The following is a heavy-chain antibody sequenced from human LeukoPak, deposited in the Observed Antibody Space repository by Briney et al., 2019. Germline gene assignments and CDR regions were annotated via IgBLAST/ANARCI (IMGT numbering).Heavy chain of an antibody. Sequence: ASVKVSCKASGYTFTSYGISWGRQAPGQGLEWMGWISAYNGNTNYAQKLQGRVTMTTDTSTSTAYMELRSLRSDDTAVYYCARDRYFDWLLYEEILDYWGQGTLVTVSS. CDR2: ISAYNGNT. CDR1: GYTFTSYG. J-gene: IGHJ4*02. V-gene: IGHV1-18*01. CDR3: ARDRYFDWLLYEEILDY. D-gene: IGHD3-9*01.